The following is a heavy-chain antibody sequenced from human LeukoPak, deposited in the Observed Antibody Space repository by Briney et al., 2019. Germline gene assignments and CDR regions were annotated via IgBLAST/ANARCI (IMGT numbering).Heavy chain of an antibody. CDR1: GDSLTNFY. CDR2: VYTNVRT. V-gene: IGHV4-4*07. CDR3: ARDVGFPARFDS. Sequence: KPSETLSLTCTVSGDSLTNFYWSWIRQPAGKGLEWIGRVYTNVRTKYNPSLKSRLTMSVDTSSNQVFLRLTSVSAADTAVYYCARDVGFPARFDSWGQGILVTVS. D-gene: IGHD1-26*01. J-gene: IGHJ5*01.